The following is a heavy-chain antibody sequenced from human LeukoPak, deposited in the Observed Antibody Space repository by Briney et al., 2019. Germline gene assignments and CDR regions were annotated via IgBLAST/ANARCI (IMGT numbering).Heavy chain of an antibody. CDR2: LSGSGGNT. Sequence: PGGSLRLSCAASGFTFSSYAMGWVRQAPGKGLGRVSGLSGSGGNTYYADSVKGRFTISRDNSKNTLSLQMNSLRAEDTAVYYCAKVSGYYFDSGGYYYFDYWGQGTLVTVSS. D-gene: IGHD3-22*01. CDR3: AKVSGYYFDSGGYYYFDY. J-gene: IGHJ4*02. CDR1: GFTFSSYA. V-gene: IGHV3-23*01.